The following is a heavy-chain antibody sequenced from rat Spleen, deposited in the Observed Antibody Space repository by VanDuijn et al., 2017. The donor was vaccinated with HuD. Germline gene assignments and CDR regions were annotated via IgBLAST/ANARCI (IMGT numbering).Heavy chain of an antibody. CDR2: INYDGTST. CDR3: TTDYGYNYGY. V-gene: IGHV5-29*01. D-gene: IGHD1-9*01. J-gene: IGHJ2*01. CDR1: GFTFSNCG. Sequence: EVQLVESGGDLVPPGRSLKLSCAASGFTFSNCGMAWVRQAPTKGLEWVATINYDGTSTHYRDSVKGRFTISRDNAKSTLYLQMDSLRSEDTATYYCTTDYGYNYGYWGQGVMVTVSS.